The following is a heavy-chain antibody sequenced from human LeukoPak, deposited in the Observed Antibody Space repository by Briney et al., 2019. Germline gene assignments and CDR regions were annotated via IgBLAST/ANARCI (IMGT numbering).Heavy chain of an antibody. V-gene: IGHV3-33*01. Sequence: GGSLRLSCAASGFTFSSYGMHWVRQAPGKGLEWVAVIWYDGSNKYYADSVKGRFTISRDNSKNTLYLQMNSLRVDDTALYYCVREIYSDSGSYYGDYWGQGTLVTVSS. CDR3: VREIYSDSGSYYGDY. J-gene: IGHJ4*02. CDR1: GFTFSSYG. CDR2: IWYDGSNK. D-gene: IGHD3-10*01.